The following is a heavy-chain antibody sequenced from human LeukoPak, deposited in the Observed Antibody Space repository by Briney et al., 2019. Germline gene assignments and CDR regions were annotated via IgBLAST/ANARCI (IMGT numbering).Heavy chain of an antibody. D-gene: IGHD3-3*01. CDR2: IRGSGDYT. CDR3: ARVAIFGAPRDAFDI. J-gene: IGHJ3*02. V-gene: IGHV3-23*01. CDR1: GFTFSSYA. Sequence: GGSLRLSCAASGFTFSSYAMSWVRQAPGKGLEWVSAIRGSGDYTYYADSVQGRFTISRDNSKNTLYLQMNSLRAEDTAVYYCARVAIFGAPRDAFDIWGQGTMVTVSS.